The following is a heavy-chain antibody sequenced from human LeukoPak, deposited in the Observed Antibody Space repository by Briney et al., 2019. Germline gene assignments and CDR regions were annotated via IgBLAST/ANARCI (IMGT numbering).Heavy chain of an antibody. CDR1: GGSISSSSYY. J-gene: IGHJ6*03. V-gene: IGHV4-39*01. CDR2: IYYSGST. D-gene: IGHD2-2*02. Sequence: PSETLSLTCTVSGGSISSSSYYWGWIRQPPGKGLEGIGSIYYSGSTYYNPSLKSRVTISVDTSKKQFSLKPSAVTAANTGVSYCARHRWGYCSTTSCYMSYYYYYMDVWGKGTTVTVSS. CDR3: ARHRWGYCSTTSCYMSYYYYYMDV.